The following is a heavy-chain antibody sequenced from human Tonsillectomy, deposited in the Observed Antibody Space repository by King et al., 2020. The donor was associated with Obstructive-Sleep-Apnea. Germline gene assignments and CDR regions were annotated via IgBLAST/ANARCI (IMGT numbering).Heavy chain of an antibody. Sequence: QLVQSGAEVKKPGASVKVSCKASGYTFTSYGISWVRQAPGQGLEWVGWISAYNGNTNYAQKLQGRVTMTTDTSTSTAYMELRSLRSDGTAVYYCAREGNIAPEKYCGGGSCYGGGLYYYGMDVWGQGTTVTVSS. CDR2: ISAYNGNT. V-gene: IGHV1-18*01. J-gene: IGHJ6*02. CDR1: GYTFTSYG. CDR3: AREGNIAPEKYCGGGSCYGGGLYYYGMDV. D-gene: IGHD2-15*01.